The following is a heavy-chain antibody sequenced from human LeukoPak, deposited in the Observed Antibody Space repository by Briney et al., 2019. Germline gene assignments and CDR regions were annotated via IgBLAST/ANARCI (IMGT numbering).Heavy chain of an antibody. CDR1: GGSISSYY. D-gene: IGHD2-21*01. CDR2: IYYSGST. CDR3: ARRRPYCGGDCFDY. J-gene: IGHJ4*02. V-gene: IGHV4-59*08. Sequence: PSETLSFTCTVSGGSISSYYWSWIRQPPGKGLEWIGYIYYSGSTNYNPSLKSRVTISVDTSKNQFSLKLSSVTAADTAVYYCARRRPYCGGDCFDYWGQGTLVTVSS.